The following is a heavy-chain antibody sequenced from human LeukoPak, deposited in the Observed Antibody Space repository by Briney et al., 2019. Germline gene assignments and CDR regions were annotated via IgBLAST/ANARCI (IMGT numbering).Heavy chain of an antibody. CDR2: IGNTET. V-gene: IGHV3-23*01. CDR3: AKDWIQFNRVFDCFDS. CDR1: GFTFNTNA. Sequence: AGSLRLSCATSGFTFNTNAMSWVRQAPGKGLEWVSTIGNTETFYADSVTGRFTITRDNSKNTVYLHMNSLRVEDTAVYYCAKDWIQFNRVFDCFDSWGQGTLVTVSS. J-gene: IGHJ4*02. D-gene: IGHD2-21*01.